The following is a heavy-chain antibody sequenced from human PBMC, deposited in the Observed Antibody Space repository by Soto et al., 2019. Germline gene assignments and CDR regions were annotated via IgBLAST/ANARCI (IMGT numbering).Heavy chain of an antibody. V-gene: IGHV1-46*01. D-gene: IGHD3-22*01. CDR1: GYTFINYY. CDR3: AGDDSNCYYYSMSN. J-gene: IGHJ4*02. Sequence: QVQLVQSGAEVKKPGASVKVSCKAYGYTFINYYIHWVRQAPGQGLEWMGIINPSGGSTSYAQKFQGKVNMTKDTSTSTVYMELRRLRSEDTAVYYCAGDDSNCYYYSMSNWGQGTLVTVSS. CDR2: INPSGGST.